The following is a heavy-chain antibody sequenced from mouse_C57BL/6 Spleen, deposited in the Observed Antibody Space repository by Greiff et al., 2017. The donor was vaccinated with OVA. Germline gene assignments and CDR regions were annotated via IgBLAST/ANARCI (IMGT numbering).Heavy chain of an antibody. CDR3: ARFAITTVVARYFDV. CDR2: IDPESGGT. Sequence: QVQLQQSGAELVKPGASVKLSCKASGSPFTSYWMHWVKQRPGRGLEWIGRIDPESGGTKYNEKFKSKATLTVDKPSSTAYMQLSSLTSEDLAVYYCARFAITTVVARYFDVWGTGTTVTVSS. D-gene: IGHD1-1*01. CDR1: GSPFTSYW. J-gene: IGHJ1*03. V-gene: IGHV1-72*01.